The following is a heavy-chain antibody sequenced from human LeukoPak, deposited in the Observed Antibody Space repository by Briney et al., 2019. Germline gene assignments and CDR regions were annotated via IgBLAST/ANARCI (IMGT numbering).Heavy chain of an antibody. CDR2: INGDGSTT. Sequence: AGGSLRLSCAASGITVSGYWMHWVRQAPGKGLVWVSRINGDGSTTIYADSVKGRFTISRDNAKNTLYLQMNSLRAEDTAVYYCARGDAAGRFDNWGQGTLVTVSS. J-gene: IGHJ4*02. D-gene: IGHD6-13*01. CDR1: GITVSGYW. CDR3: ARGDAAGRFDN. V-gene: IGHV3-74*01.